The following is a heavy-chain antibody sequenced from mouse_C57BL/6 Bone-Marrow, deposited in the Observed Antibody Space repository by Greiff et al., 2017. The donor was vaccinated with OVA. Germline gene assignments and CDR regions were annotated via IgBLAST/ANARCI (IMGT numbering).Heavy chain of an antibody. J-gene: IGHJ4*01. V-gene: IGHV3-8*01. Sequence: DVMLVESGPGLAKPSQTLSLTCSVTGYSITSDYWNWIRKFPGNKLEYMGYISYSGSTYYNPSLKSRISITRDTSKNQYYLQLNSVTTEDTATYYCARKDGSSYGAMDYWGQGTSVTVSS. D-gene: IGHD1-1*01. CDR2: ISYSGST. CDR3: ARKDGSSYGAMDY. CDR1: GYSITSDY.